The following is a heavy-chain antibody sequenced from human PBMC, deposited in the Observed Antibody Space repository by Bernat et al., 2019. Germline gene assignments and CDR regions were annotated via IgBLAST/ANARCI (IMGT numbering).Heavy chain of an antibody. CDR2: ISDSGGST. Sequence: EVQLVESGGGLVQPGGSLRLSCAAPGFTFSTYAMSWVRQAPGKGLEWVSTISDSGGSTFYADSVKGRFTISRDNSKNTLYLQMNSLRAEDTAVYYCASKPGIASENHYWGQGTLVTVSS. CDR3: ASKPGIASENHY. J-gene: IGHJ4*02. CDR1: GFTFSTYA. V-gene: IGHV3-23*04. D-gene: IGHD6-13*01.